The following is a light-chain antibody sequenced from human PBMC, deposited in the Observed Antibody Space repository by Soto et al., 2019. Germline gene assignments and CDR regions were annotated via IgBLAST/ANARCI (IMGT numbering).Light chain of an antibody. Sequence: QSALTQPPSVSGAPGQRVTISCTGSSSDIGAGYGVHWYQQLPATAPKLLIHGRNGRPSGVPDRFSASKSGTSASLAITGLQAEDEADYYCHSYDSTLTAVIFGGGTKLTVL. CDR1: SSDIGAGYG. CDR2: GRN. J-gene: IGLJ2*01. CDR3: HSYDSTLTAVI. V-gene: IGLV1-40*01.